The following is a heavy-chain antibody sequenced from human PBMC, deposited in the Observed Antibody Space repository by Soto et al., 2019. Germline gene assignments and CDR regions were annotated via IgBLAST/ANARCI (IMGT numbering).Heavy chain of an antibody. CDR3: VNYPNNGGPGP. J-gene: IGHJ5*02. D-gene: IGHD4-17*01. Sequence: VGSLRLSCSASGFTFSSYAMHWVRQAPGKGLEYVSAISSNGGSTYYADSVKGRFTISRGNSKNTLYLQMSSLRAEDTAVYYCVNYPNNGGPGPWGQGTLVTVSS. V-gene: IGHV3-64D*06. CDR2: ISSNGGST. CDR1: GFTFSSYA.